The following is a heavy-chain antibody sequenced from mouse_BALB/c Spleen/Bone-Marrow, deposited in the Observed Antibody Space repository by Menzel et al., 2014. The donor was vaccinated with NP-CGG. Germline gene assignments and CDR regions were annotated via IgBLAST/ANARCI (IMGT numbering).Heavy chain of an antibody. Sequence: EVQGVESGGGLVQPGGSLKLSCAASGFDFXRYWMSWVRQAPGKGLEWIGEINPDSSTINYTPSLKDKFIISRDNAKNTLYLQMSKVRSEDTALYYCARNGYYGYSDYWGQGTTLTVSS. CDR3: ARNGYYGYSDY. V-gene: IGHV4-1*02. D-gene: IGHD2-1*01. CDR2: INPDSSTI. CDR1: GFDFXRYW. J-gene: IGHJ2*01.